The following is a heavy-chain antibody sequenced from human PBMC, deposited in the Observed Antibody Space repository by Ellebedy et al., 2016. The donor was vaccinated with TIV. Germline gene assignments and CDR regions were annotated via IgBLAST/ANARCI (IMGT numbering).Heavy chain of an antibody. D-gene: IGHD1-26*01. J-gene: IGHJ6*03. V-gene: IGHV3-23*01. CDR2: ISGSGDST. Sequence: GESLKISXAASGFTFSSYAMSWVRQAPGKGLEWVSGISGSGDSTYYADSVKGRFTISRDNSKNTLYLQMNSLRAEDTAVYYSAKGPTTRYYYMDVWGKGTTVTVS. CDR1: GFTFSSYA. CDR3: AKGPTTRYYYMDV.